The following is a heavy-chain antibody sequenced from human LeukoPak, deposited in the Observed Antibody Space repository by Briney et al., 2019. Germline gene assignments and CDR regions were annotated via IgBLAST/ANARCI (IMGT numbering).Heavy chain of an antibody. Sequence: ASVKVSCKASGYSFTGYYINWVRQAAGQGVKGMGIINPSDGSTNFARKFRSRVSMTRDSSTSTVYMESSALRSEDTAVYYCARHPWPKYSTKGPSYFDYWGQGTLVTVSS. J-gene: IGHJ4*02. CDR3: ARHPWPKYSTKGPSYFDY. V-gene: IGHV1-46*01. CDR2: INPSDGST. CDR1: GYSFTGYY. D-gene: IGHD2-15*01.